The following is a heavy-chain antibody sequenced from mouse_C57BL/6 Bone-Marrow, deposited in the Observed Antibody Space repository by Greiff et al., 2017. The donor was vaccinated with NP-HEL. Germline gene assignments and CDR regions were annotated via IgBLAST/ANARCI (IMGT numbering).Heavy chain of an antibody. Sequence: EVKLVESGGGLVQSGRSLRLSCATSGFTFSDFYMEWVRQAPGKGLEWIAASRNKANDYTTEYSASVKGRFIVSRDTSQSILYLKMNALRAEDTAIYYCARENYYYGSNYYAMDYWGQGTSVTVSS. J-gene: IGHJ4*01. V-gene: IGHV7-1*01. D-gene: IGHD1-1*01. CDR1: GFTFSDFY. CDR2: SRNKANDYTT. CDR3: ARENYYYGSNYYAMDY.